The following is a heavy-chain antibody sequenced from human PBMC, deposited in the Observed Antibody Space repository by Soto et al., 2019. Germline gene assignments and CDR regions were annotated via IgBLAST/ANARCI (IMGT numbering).Heavy chain of an antibody. V-gene: IGHV4-31*03. Sequence: SETLSLTCTVSGGSISSGGYYWSWIRQHPGKGLEWIGYIYYSGSTYYNPSLKSRVTISVDTSKNQFSLKLSSVTAADTAVYYCARVIYGDPYYFDYWAQGTLVTVSS. CDR2: IYYSGST. CDR3: ARVIYGDPYYFDY. D-gene: IGHD4-17*01. CDR1: GGSISSGGYY. J-gene: IGHJ4*02.